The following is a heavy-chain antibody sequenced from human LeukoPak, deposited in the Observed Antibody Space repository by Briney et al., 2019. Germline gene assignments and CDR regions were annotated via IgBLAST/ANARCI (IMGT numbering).Heavy chain of an antibody. CDR3: ARDIGSGYDSNFDY. CDR2: ISSSSSYI. D-gene: IGHD5-12*01. Sequence: GGSLRLSCAASGFTFSSYSMNWVRQAPGKGLEWVSSISSSSSYIYYADSVKGRFTISRDNAKNSLYLQMNSLRAEDTAVYYCARDIGSGYDSNFDYWGQGTLVTASS. V-gene: IGHV3-21*01. CDR1: GFTFSSYS. J-gene: IGHJ4*02.